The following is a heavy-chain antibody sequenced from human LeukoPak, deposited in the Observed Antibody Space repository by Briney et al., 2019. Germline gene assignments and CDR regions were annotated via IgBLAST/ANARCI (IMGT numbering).Heavy chain of an antibody. D-gene: IGHD3-16*01. V-gene: IGHV4-59*01. J-gene: IGHJ4*02. CDR1: GGSISSYY. CDR3: ARWTWGNFDY. Sequence: LETLSLTCTVSGGSISSYYWSWIRQPPGKGLEWIGYIYYSGSTNYNPSLKSRVTISVDTSKNQFSLKLSSVTAADTAVYYCARWTWGNFDYWDQGTLVTVSS. CDR2: IYYSGST.